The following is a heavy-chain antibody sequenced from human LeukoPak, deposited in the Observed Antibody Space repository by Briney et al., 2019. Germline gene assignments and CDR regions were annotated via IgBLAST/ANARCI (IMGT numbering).Heavy chain of an antibody. J-gene: IGHJ4*01. CDR3: AKGEPTYSGSYYFDY. CDR1: GDSISSGDYY. CDR2: IYYSGST. Sequence: SETLSLTCTVSGDSISSGDYYWGWIRQPPGKGLESIGFIYYSGSTFYNPSFKSRVTVSLDTSKNQFFLRLSSVTAADTAMYYCAKGEPTYSGSYYFDYWGHGSLVTVSS. D-gene: IGHD1-26*01. V-gene: IGHV4-30-4*01.